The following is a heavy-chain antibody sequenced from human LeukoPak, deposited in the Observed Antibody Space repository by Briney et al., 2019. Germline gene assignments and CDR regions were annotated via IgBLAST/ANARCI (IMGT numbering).Heavy chain of an antibody. V-gene: IGHV3-30*02. CDR3: AKIAYSDSEDY. D-gene: IGHD4-11*01. CDR1: GFTFSNYG. Sequence: GGSLRLSCAASGFTFSNYGMHWVRQAPGKGLDGVAAIWFDGLNKYYADSVKGRFTISRDNSKNTLYLQMNSLRTEDTAVYYCAKIAYSDSEDYWGQGTLVTVSS. J-gene: IGHJ4*02. CDR2: IWFDGLNK.